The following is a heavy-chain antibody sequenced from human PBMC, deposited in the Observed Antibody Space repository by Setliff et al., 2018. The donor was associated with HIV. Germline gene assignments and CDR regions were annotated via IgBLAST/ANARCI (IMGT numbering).Heavy chain of an antibody. V-gene: IGHV1-69*13. J-gene: IGHJ3*01. Sequence: SVKVSCKASGGTFINSAFNWVRQAPGQGLQWMGSIIPIFGTGNYAERFQGRLTITADESTSSAYMELSGLTSEDTAAYYCSTGRHYYDSSDYPANPFDAWGQGTKVTVSS. CDR2: IIPIFGTG. CDR1: GGTFINSA. D-gene: IGHD3-22*01. CDR3: STGRHYYDSSDYPANPFDA.